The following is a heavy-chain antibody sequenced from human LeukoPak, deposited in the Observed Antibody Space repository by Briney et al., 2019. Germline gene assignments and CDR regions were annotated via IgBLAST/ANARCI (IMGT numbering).Heavy chain of an antibody. J-gene: IGHJ4*02. D-gene: IGHD2-2*01. Sequence: PSETLSLTCTVSGGSISSGGYYWSWIRQPPGKGLEWIGYIYHSGSTYYNPSLKSRVTISVDRSKNQFSLKLSSVTAADTAVYYCARVGGRYQPIDLDYWGQGTLVTVSP. CDR1: GGSISSGGYY. V-gene: IGHV4-30-2*01. CDR2: IYHSGST. CDR3: ARVGGRYQPIDLDY.